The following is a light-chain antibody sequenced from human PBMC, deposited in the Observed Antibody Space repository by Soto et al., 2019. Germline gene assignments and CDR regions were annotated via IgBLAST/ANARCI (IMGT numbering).Light chain of an antibody. CDR1: SSDVGGYNY. CDR2: EVS. Sequence: QSVLTQPPSASGSPGQSVTISCTGTSSDVGGYNYVSWYQQHPGKAPKLMIYEVSKRPSGVPDRFSGSKSGNTASPTVSGLQAEDEADYYCSSYAGSNNFEVFGGGTKLTVL. J-gene: IGLJ2*01. V-gene: IGLV2-8*01. CDR3: SSYAGSNNFEV.